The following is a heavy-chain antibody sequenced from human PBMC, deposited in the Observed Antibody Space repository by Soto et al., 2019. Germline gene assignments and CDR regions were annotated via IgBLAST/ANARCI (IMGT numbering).Heavy chain of an antibody. D-gene: IGHD3-3*01. CDR2: FDPEDGET. J-gene: IGHJ4*02. Sequence: ASVKVSCKVSGYTLTELSIHWVRQAPGKGLEWMGGFDPEDGETIYAQKFQGRVTMTEDTSTDTAYMELSSLRSEDTAVYYCATGPYYDFWSGGPGYWGQGTLVTVSS. CDR3: ATGPYYDFWSGGPGY. V-gene: IGHV1-24*01. CDR1: GYTLTELS.